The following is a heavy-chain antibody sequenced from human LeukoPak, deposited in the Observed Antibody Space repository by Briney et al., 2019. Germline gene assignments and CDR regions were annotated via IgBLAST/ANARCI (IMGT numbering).Heavy chain of an antibody. J-gene: IGHJ4*02. CDR3: AKDRGSEIYYDSSGSANDY. V-gene: IGHV3-9*01. D-gene: IGHD3-22*01. Sequence: PGRSLRLSCAASGFTFDDYAMHWVRQAPGKGLEWVSGISWNSGSIGCADSVKGRFTISRDNAKNSLYLQMNSLRAEDTALYYCAKDRGSEIYYDSSGSANDYWGQGTLVTVSS. CDR1: GFTFDDYA. CDR2: ISWNSGSI.